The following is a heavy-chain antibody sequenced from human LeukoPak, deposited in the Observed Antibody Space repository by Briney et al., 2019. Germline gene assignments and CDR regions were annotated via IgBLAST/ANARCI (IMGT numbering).Heavy chain of an antibody. CDR3: ARAVWFGEFWNAFDI. J-gene: IGHJ3*02. CDR2: IYTSGST. Sequence: SETLSLTCAVYGGSFSGSYWSWIRQSPEKGLEWIGRIYTSGSTNYNPSLKSRVTISVDTSKNQFSLKLSSVTAADTAVYYCARAVWFGEFWNAFDIWGQGTMVTVSS. V-gene: IGHV4-59*10. CDR1: GGSFSGSY. D-gene: IGHD3-10*01.